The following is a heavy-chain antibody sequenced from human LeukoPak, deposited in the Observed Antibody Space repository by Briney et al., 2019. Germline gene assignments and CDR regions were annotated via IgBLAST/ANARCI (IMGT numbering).Heavy chain of an antibody. J-gene: IGHJ3*02. CDR1: GFTFSSYS. Sequence: PGGSLRLSCAASGFTFSSYSMNWVRQAPGKGLEWGSYISSSSSTIYYADSVKGRFTISRDNSKNTLSLQMNSLRADDTALYYCTKDAIVVVPAAIGPVSFDIWGQGTMVTVSS. D-gene: IGHD2-2*02. CDR2: ISSSSSTI. CDR3: TKDAIVVVPAAIGPVSFDI. V-gene: IGHV3-48*01.